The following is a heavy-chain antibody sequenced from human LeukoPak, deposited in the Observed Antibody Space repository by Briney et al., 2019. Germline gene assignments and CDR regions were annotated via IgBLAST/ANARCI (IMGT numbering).Heavy chain of an antibody. CDR2: IYYSGST. Sequence: PSETLSLTCTVSGGSISSYYWSWIRQPPGKGLEWIGYIYYSGSTNYNPSLKSRVTISVDTSKNQFSLKLSSVTAADTAVYYCARAQLLPSYIDYWGQGTLVTVSS. CDR1: GGSISSYY. V-gene: IGHV4-59*01. CDR3: ARAQLLPSYIDY. D-gene: IGHD3-10*01. J-gene: IGHJ4*02.